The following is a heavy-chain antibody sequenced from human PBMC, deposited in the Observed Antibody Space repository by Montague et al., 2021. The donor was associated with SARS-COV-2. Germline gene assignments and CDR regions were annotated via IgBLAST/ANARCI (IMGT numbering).Heavy chain of an antibody. J-gene: IGHJ5*02. V-gene: IGHV3-53*01. CDR2: INFAGDI. CDR1: GFSVSDFF. Sequence: SLRLSCAPSGFSVSDFFMSWVRQDPVRGLEWLSYINFAGDIYYADSVKGRFTISRDTSNNRVFLQMNSLRVDDTALYYCVRALGSGYDLWGQGTLVTVSS. CDR3: VRALGSGYDL. D-gene: IGHD3-9*01.